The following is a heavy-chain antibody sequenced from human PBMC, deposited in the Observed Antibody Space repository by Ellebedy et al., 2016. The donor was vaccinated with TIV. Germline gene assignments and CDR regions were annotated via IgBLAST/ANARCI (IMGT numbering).Heavy chain of an antibody. J-gene: IGHJ2*01. V-gene: IGHV3-7*03. Sequence: PGGSLRLSCSASGFTFTSYAMHWVRQAPGKGLEWVASIEDAGTETYSVDSAEGRFIISRDNAKNSLYLRINNPRDEDTAVYYCARRGSRYWHFDLWGRGTQVIVSS. CDR2: IEDAGTET. CDR3: ARRGSRYWHFDL. CDR1: GFTFTSYA. D-gene: IGHD1-1*01.